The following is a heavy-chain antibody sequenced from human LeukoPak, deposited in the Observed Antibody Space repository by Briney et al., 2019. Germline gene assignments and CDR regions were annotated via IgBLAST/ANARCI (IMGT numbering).Heavy chain of an antibody. V-gene: IGHV3-23*01. J-gene: IGHJ4*02. CDR2: ITLSGGGS. D-gene: IGHD6-13*01. CDR3: ARDGDTAAAGYYFDS. CDR1: GFAFSAHG. Sequence: GGSLRLSCEASGFAFSAHGMSWVRQAPGKGLEWVSSITLSGGGSTYVDSVKGRFTITRDNSKNTLYLQMNSLRAEDTAVYYCARDGDTAAAGYYFDSWGQGTLVTVSS.